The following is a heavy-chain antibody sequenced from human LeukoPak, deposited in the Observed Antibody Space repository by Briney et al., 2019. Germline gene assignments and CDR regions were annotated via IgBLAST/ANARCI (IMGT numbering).Heavy chain of an antibody. CDR2: IKSDGST. J-gene: IGHJ2*01. CDR3: AKDGSYDSSAYYCVRYFDL. CDR1: GFTFYDYG. Sequence: GGSLRLSSAASGFTFYDYGMSWVRQAPGKGLVWVSRIKSDGSTIYADSVKGRFTISRDDSKTTLNLQMNSQRAEDTAVYYRAKDGSYDSSAYYCVRYFDLWGRGTLVTVSS. V-gene: IGHV3-23*01. D-gene: IGHD3-22*01.